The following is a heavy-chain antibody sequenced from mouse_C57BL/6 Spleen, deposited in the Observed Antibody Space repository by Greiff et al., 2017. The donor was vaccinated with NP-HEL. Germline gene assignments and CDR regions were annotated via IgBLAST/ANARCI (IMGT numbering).Heavy chain of an antibody. CDR1: GYTFTSYG. CDR3: AREDYYGSSPDYYAMDY. CDR2: IYPRSGNT. Sequence: QVQLQQSGAELARPGASVKLSCKASGYTFTSYGISWVKQRTGQGLEWIGEIYPRSGNTYYNEKFKGKATLTADKSSSTAYMELRSLTSEDSAVYFCAREDYYGSSPDYYAMDYWGQGTSVTVSS. J-gene: IGHJ4*01. D-gene: IGHD1-1*01. V-gene: IGHV1-81*01.